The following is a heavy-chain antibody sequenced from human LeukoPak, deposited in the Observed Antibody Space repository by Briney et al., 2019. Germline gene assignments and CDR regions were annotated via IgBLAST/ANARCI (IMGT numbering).Heavy chain of an antibody. CDR1: GGTFSSYA. J-gene: IGHJ4*02. CDR3: ARSGVGDSSGYYPRVFDY. Sequence: ASVKVSCKASGGTFSSYAISWVRQAPGQGLEWMGGIIPIFGTANYAQKFQGRVTITADESTSTAYMELSSLRSEDTAVYYCARSGVGDSSGYYPRVFDYRGQGTLVTVSS. V-gene: IGHV1-69*13. D-gene: IGHD3-22*01. CDR2: IIPIFGTA.